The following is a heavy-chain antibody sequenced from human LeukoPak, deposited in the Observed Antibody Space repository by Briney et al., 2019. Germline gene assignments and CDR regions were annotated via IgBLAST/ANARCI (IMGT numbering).Heavy chain of an antibody. Sequence: ASVKVSCKASGYTFTGYYMHWVRQAPGQGLEWMGWINPNSGGTKYAQKFQGRVTMTRDTSISTGYMELSRLSSDDTAVYYCAREDTCTSTNCHTDYWGQGTLVTVSS. CDR3: AREDTCTSTNCHTDY. V-gene: IGHV1-2*02. CDR1: GYTFTGYY. CDR2: INPNSGGT. J-gene: IGHJ4*02. D-gene: IGHD2-2*01.